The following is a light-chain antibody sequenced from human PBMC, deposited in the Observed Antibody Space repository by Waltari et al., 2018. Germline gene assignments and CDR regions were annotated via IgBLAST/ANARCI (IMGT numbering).Light chain of an antibody. CDR1: QSFTRY. J-gene: IGKJ1*01. V-gene: IGKV3-20*01. Sequence: SCRASQSFTRYLAWYQDKPGQAPRLLIYDASTRAAGIADRFTGSGFGTDFTLTISRLEPEDSAVYYCQHYVRLPVTFGQGTKVEIK. CDR2: DAS. CDR3: QHYVRLPVT.